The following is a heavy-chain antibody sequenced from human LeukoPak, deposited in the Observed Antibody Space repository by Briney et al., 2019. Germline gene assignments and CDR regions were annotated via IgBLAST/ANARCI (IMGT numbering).Heavy chain of an antibody. D-gene: IGHD2-8*01. CDR1: GFTFSSYW. Sequence: GGSLRLSCAASGFTFSSYWMSWVRQAPGKGLEWVANIKQDGSEKYYVDSVKGRFTLSRDNGKNSLYLQMNSLRAEDTAVYYCARGGMGANSQEYFYYGMDVWGQGTTVTVSS. CDR2: IKQDGSEK. J-gene: IGHJ6*02. V-gene: IGHV3-7*02. CDR3: ARGGMGANSQEYFYYGMDV.